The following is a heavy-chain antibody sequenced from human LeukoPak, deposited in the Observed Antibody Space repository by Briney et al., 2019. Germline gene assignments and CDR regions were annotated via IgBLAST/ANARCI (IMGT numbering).Heavy chain of an antibody. D-gene: IGHD2-15*01. CDR2: IKPDGSGT. V-gene: IGHV3-7*02. CDR1: GFTFSNFW. J-gene: IGHJ4*02. Sequence: PGGSLRLSCAASGFTFSNFWMNWVRQAPGKGLEWVANIKPDGSGTYYVDSVKGRFTISRDNAKNSLYLQMNSLRDEDTAVYYCARLWGYCSGGSCYSTPYWGQGTLVTVSS. CDR3: ARLWGYCSGGSCYSTPY.